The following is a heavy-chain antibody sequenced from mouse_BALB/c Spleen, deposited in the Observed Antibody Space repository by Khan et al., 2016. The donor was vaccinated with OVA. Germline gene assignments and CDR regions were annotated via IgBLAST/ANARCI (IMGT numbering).Heavy chain of an antibody. J-gene: IGHJ2*01. Sequence: VQLKQSGPELVKPGASVKMSCKASGYTFTDHIISWVKQRTGQGLEWIGEIYPGSGSTYYNEKFNDKATLTADKSSNTAYMQLSSLTSEDSAVCYWGKEGGLRDMFDCLGPHTTLTVSS. CDR1: GYTFTDHI. V-gene: IGHV1-77*01. CDR3: GKEGGLRDMFDC. D-gene: IGHD3-1*01. CDR2: IYPGSGST.